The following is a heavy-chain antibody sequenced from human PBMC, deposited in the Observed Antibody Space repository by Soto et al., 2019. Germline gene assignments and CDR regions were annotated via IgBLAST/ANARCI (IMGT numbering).Heavy chain of an antibody. D-gene: IGHD6-19*01. V-gene: IGHV1-8*01. J-gene: IGHJ4*02. CDR1: GYAFTRYD. CDR2: MDPNSGNT. Sequence: ASVKVSCKASGYAFTRYDINWVRQATGQGLEWMGWMDPNSGNTGYAQKFQGRVTMTRDSSISTAYMEVSSLRFEDTAVYYCAREGLGSGWGGFDHWGQGNLVTVSS. CDR3: AREGLGSGWGGFDH.